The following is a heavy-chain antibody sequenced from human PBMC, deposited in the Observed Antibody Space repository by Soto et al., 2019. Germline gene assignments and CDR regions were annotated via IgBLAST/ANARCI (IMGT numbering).Heavy chain of an antibody. V-gene: IGHV4-39*01. CDR2: IYYSGST. Sequence: SETLSLTCTVSGGSISSSSYYWGWIRQPPGKGLEWIGSIYYSGSTYYNPSLKSRVTISVDTSKNQFSLKLSSVTAADTAVYYCARKNSSSWYMVYYYRMDVWGQGTTVTVSS. CDR1: GGSISSSSYY. D-gene: IGHD6-13*01. CDR3: ARKNSSSWYMVYYYRMDV. J-gene: IGHJ6*02.